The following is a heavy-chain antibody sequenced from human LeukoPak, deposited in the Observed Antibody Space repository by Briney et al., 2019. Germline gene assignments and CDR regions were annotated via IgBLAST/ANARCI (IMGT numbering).Heavy chain of an antibody. J-gene: IGHJ3*02. CDR3: ASDGSSSWYNAFDI. V-gene: IGHV3-66*01. CDR2: IYSGGST. Sequence: GGSLRLSCAASGFTVSSNYMSWVRQAPGKGLEWVSVIYSGGSTYYADSVKGRFTISRDNSKNTLYLQMNSLRAEDTAVYYCASDGSSSWYNAFDIWGQGTMVTVSS. CDR1: GFTVSSNY. D-gene: IGHD6-13*01.